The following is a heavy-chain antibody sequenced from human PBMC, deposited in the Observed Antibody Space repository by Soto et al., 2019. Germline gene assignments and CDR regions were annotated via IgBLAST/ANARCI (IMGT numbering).Heavy chain of an antibody. CDR2: IYPGDSGT. V-gene: IGHV5-51*01. Sequence: PGESLKISCKGSGYSFTSYWIGWVRQMPGKGLEWMGIIYPGDSGTRYSPSFQGQVTISADKSISTAYPQWSSLKASDTAMYYCARQGENDFWSGYPGRYYYYMDVWGKGTTVTVSS. D-gene: IGHD3-3*01. CDR1: GYSFTSYW. CDR3: ARQGENDFWSGYPGRYYYYMDV. J-gene: IGHJ6*03.